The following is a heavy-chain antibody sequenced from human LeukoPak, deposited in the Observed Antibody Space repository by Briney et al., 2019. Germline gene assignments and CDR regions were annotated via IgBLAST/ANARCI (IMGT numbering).Heavy chain of an antibody. CDR2: IYYSGST. D-gene: IGHD2-15*01. CDR1: GGAISIGGSY. J-gene: IGHJ4*02. V-gene: IGHV4-31*03. Sequence: SQTLSLTCTVSGGAISIGGSYWSWIRQHPGKGLEWIAYIYYSGSTSYSPSLKSRVTISVDTSKNQFSLKLSSVTAADTAVYYCARIMRYCSGATCYPYYSDYWGQGTLVTVSS. CDR3: ARIMRYCSGATCYPYYSDY.